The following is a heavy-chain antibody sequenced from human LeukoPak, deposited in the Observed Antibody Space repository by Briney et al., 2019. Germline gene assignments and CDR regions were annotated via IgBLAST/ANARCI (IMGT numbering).Heavy chain of an antibody. V-gene: IGHV3-48*01. J-gene: IGHJ3*02. D-gene: IGHD3-22*01. CDR2: ISSSSSTI. CDR1: GFTFSSYS. Sequence: AGGSLRLSCAASGFTFSSYSMNWVRQAPGKGLEWVSYISSSSSTIYYADSVKGRFTISRDNSKNTLYLQMNSLRAEDTAVYYCAKAYYDSSGYYPDAFDIWGQGTMVTVSS. CDR3: AKAYYDSSGYYPDAFDI.